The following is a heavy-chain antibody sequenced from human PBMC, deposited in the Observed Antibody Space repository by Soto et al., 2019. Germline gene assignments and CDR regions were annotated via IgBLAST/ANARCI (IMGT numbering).Heavy chain of an antibody. CDR3: ARDPTYSGSWYPGYYYYYGMDV. CDR1: GDSVSSNSAA. D-gene: IGHD6-13*01. V-gene: IGHV6-1*01. Sequence: PSQTLSLTCAISGDSVSSNSAAWNWIRQSPSRGLEWLGRTYYRSKWYNDYAVSVKSRITINPDTSKNQFSLQLNSVTPEDTAVYYCARDPTYSGSWYPGYYYYYGMDVWGQGTTVTVSS. J-gene: IGHJ6*02. CDR2: TYYRSKWYN.